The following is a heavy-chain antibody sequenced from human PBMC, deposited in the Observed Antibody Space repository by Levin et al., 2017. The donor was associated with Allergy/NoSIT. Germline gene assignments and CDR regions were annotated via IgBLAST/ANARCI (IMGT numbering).Heavy chain of an antibody. CDR3: ATTYYYGSGSYYNMRKNFDY. CDR1: GFTFSSYG. Sequence: GGSLRLSCAASGFTFSSYGMHWVRQAPGKGLEWVAVISYDGSNKYYADSVKGRFTISRDNSKNTLYLQMNSLRAEDTAVYYCATTYYYGSGSYYNMRKNFDYWGQGTLVTVSS. J-gene: IGHJ4*02. D-gene: IGHD3-10*01. V-gene: IGHV3-30*03. CDR2: ISYDGSNK.